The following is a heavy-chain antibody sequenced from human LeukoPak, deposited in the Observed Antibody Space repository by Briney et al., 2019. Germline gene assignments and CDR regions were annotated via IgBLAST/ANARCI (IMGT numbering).Heavy chain of an antibody. V-gene: IGHV3-7*01. Sequence: GGSLRLSCAASGFTFSNYWMSWVRQAPGKGLEWVANIQQDGSEKYCVDSVKGRFTISRGNAKNSLYLQMNSLRADDTAVYYCARDKIVGATYFDYWGRGTLVTVSS. CDR1: GFTFSNYW. CDR2: IQQDGSEK. CDR3: ARDKIVGATYFDY. D-gene: IGHD1-26*01. J-gene: IGHJ4*02.